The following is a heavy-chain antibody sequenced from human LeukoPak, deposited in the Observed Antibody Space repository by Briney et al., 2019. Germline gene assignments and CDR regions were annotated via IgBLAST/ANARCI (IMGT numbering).Heavy chain of an antibody. CDR1: GYTFTGYY. CDR2: INPNSGGT. Sequence: ASVKVSCKASGYTFTGYYMHWVRQAPGQGLEWMGWINPNSGGTNYAQKFQGRVTMTRDTSISTAYMELSRLRSDDTAVYYCASGPARQRGVTSGPYWGQGTLVTVSS. CDR3: ASGPARQRGVTSGPY. V-gene: IGHV1-2*02. D-gene: IGHD2-21*02. J-gene: IGHJ4*02.